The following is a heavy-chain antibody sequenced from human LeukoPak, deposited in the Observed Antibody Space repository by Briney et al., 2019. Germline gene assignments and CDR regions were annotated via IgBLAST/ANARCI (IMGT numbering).Heavy chain of an antibody. D-gene: IGHD5-18*01. V-gene: IGHV3-48*03. Sequence: QPGGSLKLSCAASGFTLSDSAIHWVRQAPGKGLEWVSYISSSGGTIYYADSVKGRFTISRDNAKNSLYLQMNSLRAEDTAVYYCARDFGDSYGYDWFDPWGQGTLVTVSS. CDR2: ISSSGGTI. CDR1: GFTLSDSA. CDR3: ARDFGDSYGYDWFDP. J-gene: IGHJ5*02.